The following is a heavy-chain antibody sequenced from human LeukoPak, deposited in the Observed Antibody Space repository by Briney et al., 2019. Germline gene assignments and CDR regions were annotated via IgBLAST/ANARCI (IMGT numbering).Heavy chain of an antibody. Sequence: PSETLSLTCTVSGGSISSYYWSWIRQPAGKGLEWTGRVYTSGSTNYNPSLKSRVTISVDKSKNQFSLMLSSVTAADTAVYYCARVSYDGRGALFDYWGQGTLVTVSS. CDR2: VYTSGST. CDR1: GGSISSYY. J-gene: IGHJ4*02. V-gene: IGHV4-4*07. CDR3: ARVSYDGRGALFDY. D-gene: IGHD1-26*01.